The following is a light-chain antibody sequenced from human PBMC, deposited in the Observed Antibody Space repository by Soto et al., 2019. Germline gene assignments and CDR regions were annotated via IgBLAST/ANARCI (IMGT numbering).Light chain of an antibody. J-gene: IGKJ5*01. CDR1: RSVTNF. Sequence: EIVLTQSPGTLSLSPGERATLSCSASRSVTNFLAWYQEKPGQAPRLLIYGAFNRATGIPARFSGSGSGTDFTLTISSLEPEDSAVYYCQQRNVWPPVTFGQGTRLEI. CDR3: QQRNVWPPVT. CDR2: GAF. V-gene: IGKV3-11*01.